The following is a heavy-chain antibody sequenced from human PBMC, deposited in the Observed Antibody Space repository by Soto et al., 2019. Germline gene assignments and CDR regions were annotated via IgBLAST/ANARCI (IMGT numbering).Heavy chain of an antibody. CDR3: ATVRRDYYYDSSGYDAFDI. J-gene: IGHJ3*02. V-gene: IGHV3-33*01. CDR2: IWYDGSNK. Sequence: VAVIWYDGSNKYYADSVKGRFTISRDNSKNTLYLQMNSLRAEDTAVYYCATVRRDYYYDSSGYDAFDIWGQGTMVTVSS. D-gene: IGHD3-22*01.